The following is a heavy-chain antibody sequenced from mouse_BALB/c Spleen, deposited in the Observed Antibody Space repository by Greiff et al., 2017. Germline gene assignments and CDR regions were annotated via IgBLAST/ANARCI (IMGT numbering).Heavy chain of an antibody. J-gene: IGHJ4*01. CDR2: IYPYNGGT. D-gene: IGHD2-3*01. CDR3: ARSGGYDGYAMDY. Sequence: VQLKQPGAELVKPGASVKISCKASGYTFPDYNMHWVKQSHGKSLEWIGYIYPYNGGTGYNQKFKSKATLTVDNSSSTAYMELRSLTSEDSAVYYCARSGGYDGYAMDYWGQGTSVTVSS. V-gene: IGHV1S29*02. CDR1: GYTFPDYN.